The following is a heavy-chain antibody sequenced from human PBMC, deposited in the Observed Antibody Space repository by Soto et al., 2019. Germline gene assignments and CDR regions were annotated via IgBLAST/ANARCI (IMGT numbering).Heavy chain of an antibody. D-gene: IGHD3-22*01. Sequence: GSLRLSCAASGFAFSSYAMSWVRQAPGRGLEWVSNISRSGTTIYYADSVKGRFTISRDNAKNSLYLQMNSLRDEDTAVYYCARGVSGEIVVVITTGKGFDYWGQGTLVTVSS. CDR2: ISRSGTTI. CDR1: GFAFSSYA. J-gene: IGHJ4*02. V-gene: IGHV3-48*02. CDR3: ARGVSGEIVVVITTGKGFDY.